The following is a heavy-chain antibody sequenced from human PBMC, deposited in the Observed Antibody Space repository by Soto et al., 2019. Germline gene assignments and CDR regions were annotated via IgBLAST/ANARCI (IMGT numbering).Heavy chain of an antibody. CDR2: MSYDGSHI. V-gene: IGHV3-30*04. CDR1: GFTFSSYT. D-gene: IGHD3-10*01. CDR3: ARGFAGGSSFYSFDF. Sequence: QVHLVESGGGVVQPGRSLRLSCAASGFTFSSYTIHWVRQAPGTGLEWVAVMSYDGSHIYYAESVEGRFTVSRDNYKNTLYLQMDRLRVEDTAVYYCARGFAGGSSFYSFDFWGLGTLVTVSS. J-gene: IGHJ4*02.